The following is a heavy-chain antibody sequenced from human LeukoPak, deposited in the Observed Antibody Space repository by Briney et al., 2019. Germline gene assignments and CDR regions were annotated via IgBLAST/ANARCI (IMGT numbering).Heavy chain of an antibody. J-gene: IGHJ4*02. CDR3: ARNRGATGYYWVDY. CDR1: GFTFSSYG. Sequence: PGGSLRLSCAASGFTFSSYGMHWVRQAPGKGLEWVAVISYDGTNEYYADSVKGRFTISRDNSKNTLYLQMDSLRVEDTAVFYCARNRGATGYYWVDYWGQGTLVSVSS. D-gene: IGHD3-22*01. V-gene: IGHV3-30*19. CDR2: ISYDGTNE.